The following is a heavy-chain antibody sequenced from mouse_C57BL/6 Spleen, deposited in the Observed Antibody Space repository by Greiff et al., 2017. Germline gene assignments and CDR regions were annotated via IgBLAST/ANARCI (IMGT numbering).Heavy chain of an antibody. J-gene: IGHJ1*03. CDR3: ARYYYGSSFYWYFDV. CDR1: GYTFTSYW. D-gene: IGHD1-1*01. V-gene: IGHV1-55*01. CDR2: IYPGSGST. Sequence: VQLQQSGAELVKPGASVKMSCKASGYTFTSYWITWVKQRPGQGLEWIGDIYPGSGSTNYNEKFKSKATLTVDTSSSTAYMQLSSLTSEDSAVYYCARYYYGSSFYWYFDVWAQGPRSPSPQ.